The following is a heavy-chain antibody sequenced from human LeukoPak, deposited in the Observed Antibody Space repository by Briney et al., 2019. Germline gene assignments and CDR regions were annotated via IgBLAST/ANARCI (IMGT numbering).Heavy chain of an antibody. CDR3: ARHSYSTSLGYFDY. V-gene: IGHV4-59*08. Sequence: PSETLSLTCTVSGGSISSYYWGWIRQPPGKGLEWIGSIYYTGSTNFNPSLKSRVTISVDTSKNQFSLRLSSVTAADTAVYYCARHSYSTSLGYFDYWGQGTLVTVSS. J-gene: IGHJ4*02. CDR1: GGSISSYY. CDR2: IYYTGST. D-gene: IGHD6-13*01.